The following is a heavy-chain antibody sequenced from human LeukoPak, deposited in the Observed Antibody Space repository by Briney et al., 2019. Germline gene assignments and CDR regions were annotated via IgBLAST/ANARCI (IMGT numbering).Heavy chain of an antibody. CDR1: GFTFSSYE. CDR3: ARRLRRNYFDY. Sequence: GGSLRLSCAASGFTFSSYEMNWVRQAPGKGLEWVSYISSSGSTIYYADSVKGRFTISRDNAKNSLYLQMNSLRAEDTAVYYCARRLRRNYFDYWGQGTLVTVSS. J-gene: IGHJ4*02. D-gene: IGHD4-17*01. V-gene: IGHV3-48*03. CDR2: ISSSGSTI.